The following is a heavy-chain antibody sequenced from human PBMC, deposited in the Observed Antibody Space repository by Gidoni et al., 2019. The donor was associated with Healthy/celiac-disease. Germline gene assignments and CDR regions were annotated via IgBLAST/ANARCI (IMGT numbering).Heavy chain of an antibody. V-gene: IGHV3-33*01. CDR2: IWYDGSNK. Sequence: VQLVESGGGVVQPGRSLTLSCAASGFTFSSYGMHWVRQASGKGLEWVAVIWYDGSNKYYADSVKGRFTISRDNSKNTLYLQMNSLRAEDTAVYYCARDYYDSKFFDYWGQGTLVTVSS. D-gene: IGHD3-22*01. CDR1: GFTFSSYG. CDR3: ARDYYDSKFFDY. J-gene: IGHJ4*02.